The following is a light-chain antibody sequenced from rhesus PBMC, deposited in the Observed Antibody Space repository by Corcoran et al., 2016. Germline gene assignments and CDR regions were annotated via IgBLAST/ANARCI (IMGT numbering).Light chain of an antibody. V-gene: IGLV1-77*02. J-gene: IGLJ1*01. CDR3: EAWDSSLSGYI. Sequence: QSVLTQPPSASGAPGQSVTISCSGSSSNIRGNGVHWYQQLSGMAPKLLIYNNNQRPSGVPDRFSGSKSGTPASLAITGLQSEDEADYYCEAWDSSLSGYIFGAGTRLTVL. CDR2: NNN. CDR1: SSNIRGNG.